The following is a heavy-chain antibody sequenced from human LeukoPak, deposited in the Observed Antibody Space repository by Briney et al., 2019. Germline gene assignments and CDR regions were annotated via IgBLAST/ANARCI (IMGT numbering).Heavy chain of an antibody. CDR1: GASISGGTYY. J-gene: IGHJ4*02. CDR2: IYYTGST. Sequence: TPSETLSLTCSVSGASISGGTYYWGWIRQPPGKGLEWIGSIYYTGSTYDNPSLKSRVTISVDTSKNQFSLKLSSVTAADTAVYYCARRGGSGRAFDYWGQGTLVTVFS. V-gene: IGHV4-39*01. CDR3: ARRGGSGRAFDY. D-gene: IGHD1-26*01.